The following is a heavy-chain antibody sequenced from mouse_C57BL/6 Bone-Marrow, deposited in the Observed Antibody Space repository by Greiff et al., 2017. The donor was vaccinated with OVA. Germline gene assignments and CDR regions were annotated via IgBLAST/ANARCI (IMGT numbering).Heavy chain of an antibody. V-gene: IGHV1-50*01. J-gene: IGHJ3*01. D-gene: IGHD2-3*01. CDR1: GYTFTSYW. CDR3: ARAPDGYYWFAY. CDR2: IDPSDSYT. Sequence: QVQLQQPGAELVKPGASVKLSCKASGYTFTSYWMQWVKQRPGQGLEWIGEIDPSDSYTNYNQKFKGKAKLTVDTSSSTAYMQLSSLTSEDSAVYYCARAPDGYYWFAYWGQGTLVTVSA.